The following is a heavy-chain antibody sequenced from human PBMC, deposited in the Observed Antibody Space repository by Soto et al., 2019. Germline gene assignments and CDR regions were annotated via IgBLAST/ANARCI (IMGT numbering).Heavy chain of an antibody. CDR3: AGVPRWSGYYTAPAFDP. D-gene: IGHD3-3*01. Sequence: ASVKVSCKASGYTFTSYVISWVRQAPGQGLEWMGWISAYNGNTNYAQKLQGRVTMTTDTSTSPAYMELTSLRSDDTAVYYCAGVPRWSGYYTAPAFDPWGQETLVTVSS. J-gene: IGHJ5*02. CDR2: ISAYNGNT. CDR1: GYTFTSYV. V-gene: IGHV1-18*01.